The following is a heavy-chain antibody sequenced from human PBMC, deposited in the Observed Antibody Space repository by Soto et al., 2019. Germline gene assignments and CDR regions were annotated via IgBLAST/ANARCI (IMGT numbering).Heavy chain of an antibody. Sequence: GGSLRLSCAASGFIFENFGMSWVRQAPGKGLEWISSISGSGFKKYYADSVKGRFTISRDNSKSTVYLELNNLSAEDTAVYHFAKNQGVELVPLATVDWFDPWGQGSVVTVSS. J-gene: IGHJ5*02. D-gene: IGHD1-26*01. CDR2: ISGSGFKK. V-gene: IGHV3-23*01. CDR3: AKNQGVELVPLATVDWFDP. CDR1: GFIFENFG.